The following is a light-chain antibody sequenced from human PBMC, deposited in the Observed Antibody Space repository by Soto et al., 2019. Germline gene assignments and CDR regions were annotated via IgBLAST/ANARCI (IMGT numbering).Light chain of an antibody. J-gene: IGLJ1*01. CDR3: CADAGSSRYV. Sequence: QSALTQPASVSGSPGQSITISCTRSSSHVGSYDFVSWYQQHPGKAPKVLIYEVTKLPSGVSNRFSGSKSGNTASLTISGLQADDEADYYCCADAGSSRYVFGTGTKLTVL. CDR2: EVT. V-gene: IGLV2-23*02. CDR1: SSHVGSYDF.